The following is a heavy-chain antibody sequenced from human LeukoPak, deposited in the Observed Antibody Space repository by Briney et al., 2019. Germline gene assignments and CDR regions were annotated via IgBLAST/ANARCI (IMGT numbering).Heavy chain of an antibody. V-gene: IGHV4-34*01. CDR1: GGSFSGYY. D-gene: IGHD3-22*01. CDR2: INHSGST. CDR3: ARRTYYYDSSAYQNWFDS. Sequence: SETLSLTCAVSGGSFSGYYWSYIRQPPGKGLEWIGEINHSGSTNYNPSLKSRVTISVDTSKNQFSLKLNSVTAADTAVYYCARRTYYYDSSAYQNWFDSWGQGTLVTVSS. J-gene: IGHJ5*01.